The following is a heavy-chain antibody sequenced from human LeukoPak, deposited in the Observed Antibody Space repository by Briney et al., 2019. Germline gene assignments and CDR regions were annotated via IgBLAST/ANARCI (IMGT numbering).Heavy chain of an antibody. CDR2: ISYSGTT. CDR3: ARPGQNYYYYYMDV. J-gene: IGHJ6*03. Sequence: SETLSLTCTVSGGSITSSSYYWGWIRQPPGRGLEWIGTISYSGTTYYNPSLKSRVTISVDTSKNQFSLKLTSVTAADTAVYYCARPGQNYYYYYMDVWGKGTTVTVSS. V-gene: IGHV4-39*01. CDR1: GGSITSSSYY.